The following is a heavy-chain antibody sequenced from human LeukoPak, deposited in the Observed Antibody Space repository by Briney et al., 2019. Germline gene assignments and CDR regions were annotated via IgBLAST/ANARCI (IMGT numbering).Heavy chain of an antibody. CDR3: AKPPPDSSSWLFDY. D-gene: IGHD6-13*01. Sequence: SGGSLILSCAASGFTFSTYAMSWVRQAPGKGLEWVSTLSANGGSTYYADSVKGRFTISRDNSKNTLNLQMNSLRVEDTAVYYCAKPPPDSSSWLFDYWGQGTLVTVSS. CDR2: LSANGGST. J-gene: IGHJ4*02. V-gene: IGHV3-23*01. CDR1: GFTFSTYA.